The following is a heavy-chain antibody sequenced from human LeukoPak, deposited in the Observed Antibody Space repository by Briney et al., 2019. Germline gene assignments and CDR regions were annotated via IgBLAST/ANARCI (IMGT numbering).Heavy chain of an antibody. D-gene: IGHD3-10*01. Sequence: PGGSLRLSCEASGFTFSFYWMSWVRQAPGKGLEWVANIKKDGSEEYYVDSVKGRFTISRDNAKNSLYLQMNSLRAEDTAVYYCARFYDPGWFGYFDYWGQGTLVPVSS. CDR2: IKKDGSEE. J-gene: IGHJ4*02. V-gene: IGHV3-7*01. CDR3: ARFYDPGWFGYFDY. CDR1: GFTFSFYW.